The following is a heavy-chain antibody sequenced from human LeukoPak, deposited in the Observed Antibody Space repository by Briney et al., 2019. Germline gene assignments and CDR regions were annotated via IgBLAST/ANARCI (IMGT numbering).Heavy chain of an antibody. J-gene: IGHJ6*04. Sequence: GGSLRLSCAASGFTFSNSWMTWVRQAPGRGLEWVANIKEDGSDKQYVDSVRGRFTISRDNAKNSVSLQMDGLRAEDTAVYHCVRESDVWSGPGIGRPLDVWGKGTTVTVSS. CDR2: IKEDGSDK. CDR1: GFTFSNSW. D-gene: IGHD3-3*01. CDR3: VRESDVWSGPGIGRPLDV. V-gene: IGHV3-7*01.